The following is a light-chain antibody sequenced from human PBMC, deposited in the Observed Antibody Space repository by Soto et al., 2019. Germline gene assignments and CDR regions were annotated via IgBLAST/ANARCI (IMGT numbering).Light chain of an antibody. J-gene: IGKJ5*01. Sequence: ENVLTESPATLSLSQGERANLCCRASQSVSHKLAWYQQKPGQAPRLLIYDTSTRANGIPARFSGSGSGTEFTLTIRSLQSADSALYYCQQYSNWHPFTFGQGTRLEIK. CDR1: QSVSHK. CDR3: QQYSNWHPFT. CDR2: DTS. V-gene: IGKV3-15*01.